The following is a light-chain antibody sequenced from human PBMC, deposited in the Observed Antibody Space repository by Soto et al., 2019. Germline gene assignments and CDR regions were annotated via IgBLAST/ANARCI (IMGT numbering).Light chain of an antibody. J-gene: IGKJ1*01. Sequence: DIKMNQSPSTLSASVGDRVTITCRASQSISNWLAWYQQKPGKAPKLLIYLASSLESGVPSRFSGSGSGTEFTLTISNLQPDDFATYYCQQSNTYSWTFGQGTKVDIK. V-gene: IGKV1-5*03. CDR3: QQSNTYSWT. CDR2: LAS. CDR1: QSISNW.